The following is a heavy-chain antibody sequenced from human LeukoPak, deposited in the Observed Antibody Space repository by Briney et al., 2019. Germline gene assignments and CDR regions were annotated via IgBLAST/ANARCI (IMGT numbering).Heavy chain of an antibody. CDR3: AREGGVYYDILTGYYNGDYFDY. V-gene: IGHV3-48*01. J-gene: IGHJ4*02. CDR1: GLSLSGYS. CDR2: ISSTGNPR. D-gene: IGHD3-9*01. Sequence: GGSLRLSCTASGLSLSGYSMNWVRQAPGKGLEWVSYISSTGNPRRYAESVEGRFTIFRDNAKNSLYLQMNSLRAEDTAVYYCAREGGVYYDILTGYYNGDYFDYWGQGTLVTVSS.